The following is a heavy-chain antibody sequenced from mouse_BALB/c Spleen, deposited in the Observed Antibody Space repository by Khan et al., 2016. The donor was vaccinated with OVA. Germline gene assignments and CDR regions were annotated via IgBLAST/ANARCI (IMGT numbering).Heavy chain of an antibody. V-gene: IGHV5-12-1*01. CDR3: ARPHYYGSNYYFDY. D-gene: IGHD1-1*01. CDR1: GFAFSSYD. CDR2: ISTGGGNT. Sequence: EVELVESGGGLVKPGGSLKLSCAASGFAFSSYDMSWVRQTPEKRLEWVAFISTGGGNTYYPDTVKGRFIISRDNAKNTLYLQMSSLKSEDTAMYYCARPHYYGSNYYFDYWGQGTTLTVSS. J-gene: IGHJ2*01.